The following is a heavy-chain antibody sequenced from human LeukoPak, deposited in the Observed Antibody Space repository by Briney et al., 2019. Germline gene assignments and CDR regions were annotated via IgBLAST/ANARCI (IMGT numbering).Heavy chain of an antibody. J-gene: IGHJ4*02. Sequence: SETLSLTCAVFGGSFSGYYWSWIRQSPEKGLEWIGEMSHTGATNYNPSLKSRVTVSVDTSKNQFSLKLSSVTAADTAVYYCARGSYYYDSSGQGVYFDYWGQGTLVTVSS. CDR1: GGSFSGYY. D-gene: IGHD3-22*01. CDR3: ARGSYYYDSSGQGVYFDY. V-gene: IGHV4-34*01. CDR2: MSHTGAT.